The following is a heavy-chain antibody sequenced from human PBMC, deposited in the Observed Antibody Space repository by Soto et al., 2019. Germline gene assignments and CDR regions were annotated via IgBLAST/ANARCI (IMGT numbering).Heavy chain of an antibody. CDR2: VTVSGDTS. V-gene: IGHV3-23*01. CDR1: GFTFSDSA. Sequence: EVQLLESGGGLAQPGGSLRLSCAASGFTFSDSALSWVRQGTGKGLEWVSSVTVSGDTSYYADSVEGRFTISRDNSKNTLYLQMNSLRSDDTAVYYCAKHGCSYPACYTYYYYVDVWGEGATVTVSS. CDR3: AKHGCSYPACYTYYYYVDV. D-gene: IGHD2-15*01. J-gene: IGHJ6*03.